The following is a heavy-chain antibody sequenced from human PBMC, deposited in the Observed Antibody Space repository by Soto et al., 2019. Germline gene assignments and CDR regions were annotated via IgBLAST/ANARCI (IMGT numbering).Heavy chain of an antibody. V-gene: IGHV6-1*01. Sequence: QVQLQQSGPERVQPSQTLSLTCAISGDSASSNRAAWNWIRQSPSRGLEWLGRTYYRSRWHNEYAVSVQSRITINPDTSKNQFTLHLNYVTPEDTAVYYCASMTGITGYYHMDVWGQGTTVTVSS. CDR2: TYYRSRWHN. CDR3: ASMTGITGYYHMDV. J-gene: IGHJ6*03. CDR1: GDSASSNRAA. D-gene: IGHD1-20*01.